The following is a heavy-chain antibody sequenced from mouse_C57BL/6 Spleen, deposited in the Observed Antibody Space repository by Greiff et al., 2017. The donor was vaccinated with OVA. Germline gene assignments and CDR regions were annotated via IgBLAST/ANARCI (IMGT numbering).Heavy chain of an antibody. CDR2: IWRGGST. V-gene: IGHV2-5*01. CDR1: GFSLTSYG. Sequence: QVQLKESGPGLVQPSQSLSITCTASGFSLTSYGVHWVRQSPGKGLEWLGVIWRGGSTDYNAALMSRLSITKDNSKSQVFFKMNSLQADDTAIYYCAKGWDGVFDYWGQGTTLTVSS. D-gene: IGHD4-1*01. CDR3: AKGWDGVFDY. J-gene: IGHJ2*01.